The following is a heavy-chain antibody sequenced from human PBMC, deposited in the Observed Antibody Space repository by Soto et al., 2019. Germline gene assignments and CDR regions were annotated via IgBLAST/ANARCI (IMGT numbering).Heavy chain of an antibody. D-gene: IGHD5-18*01. V-gene: IGHV4-59*01. CDR3: ASGLGLRGNSGQIDY. CDR2: IYYSGST. Sequence: PSETLSLTCTVSGGSISSDYWSWIRQPPGKGLEWIGYIYYSGSTNYNPSLKSRVSISVDTSKNHFSLKLTSVTAADSAVYYCASGLGLRGNSGQIDYWGQGTLVTVSS. J-gene: IGHJ4*02. CDR1: GGSISSDY.